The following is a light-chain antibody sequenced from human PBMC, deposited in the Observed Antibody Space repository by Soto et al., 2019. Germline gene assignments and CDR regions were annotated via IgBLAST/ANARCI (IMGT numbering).Light chain of an antibody. V-gene: IGKV3-15*01. CDR2: GAS. CDR1: QSVSSN. Sequence: EIVMPQSPATLSVSPGESATLSCWASQSVSSNLAWYQQKPGQAPRLLIYGASTRATGIPVRFTGSGSGTEFTLTISSLQSEDFAVYYCQQYNNWPITVGQGTRLEIK. CDR3: QQYNNWPIT. J-gene: IGKJ5*01.